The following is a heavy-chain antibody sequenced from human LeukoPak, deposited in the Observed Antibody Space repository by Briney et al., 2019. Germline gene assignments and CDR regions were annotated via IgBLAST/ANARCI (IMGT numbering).Heavy chain of an antibody. J-gene: IGHJ4*02. Sequence: GGSLRLSCAASGFTFGDYYMTWIRQAPGKGLEWVSYISNSGNTIKEADSVKGRFTISRDNAQNSLFLQMKSLRAEDTAVYYCARYRVITNDYFDSWGQGTPVTVSS. CDR2: ISNSGNTI. D-gene: IGHD3-16*01. V-gene: IGHV3-11*01. CDR1: GFTFGDYY. CDR3: ARYRVITNDYFDS.